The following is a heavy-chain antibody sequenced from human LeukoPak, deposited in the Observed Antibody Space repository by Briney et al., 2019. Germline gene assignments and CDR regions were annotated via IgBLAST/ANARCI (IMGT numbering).Heavy chain of an antibody. Sequence: GGSLRLSCAAAGFNFSTYNVNWVRQAPGKGLDWGSYISSSSRTRYYADSVKGRFTISRDNAKDSLSLQMNTLRAEDTAVYYCVRESIGFDYWGQGTLVTVFS. J-gene: IGHJ4*02. CDR3: VRESIGFDY. V-gene: IGHV3-48*04. CDR1: GFNFSTYN. CDR2: ISSSSRTR. D-gene: IGHD2-15*01.